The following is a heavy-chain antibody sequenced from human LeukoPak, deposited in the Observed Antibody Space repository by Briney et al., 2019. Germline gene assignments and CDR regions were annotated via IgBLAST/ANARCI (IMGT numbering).Heavy chain of an antibody. D-gene: IGHD3-10*01. Sequence: PGGSLRLSCAASGFTFSSYGMHWVRQAPGKGLEWVAVISYDGSNKYYADSVKGRFTISRDNAKDSLFLQMNSLRAEDTAVYYCARGTYYYGSGRLKYFDYWGQGILVTVSS. CDR3: ARGTYYYGSGRLKYFDY. J-gene: IGHJ4*02. CDR2: ISYDGSNK. CDR1: GFTFSSYG. V-gene: IGHV3-30*03.